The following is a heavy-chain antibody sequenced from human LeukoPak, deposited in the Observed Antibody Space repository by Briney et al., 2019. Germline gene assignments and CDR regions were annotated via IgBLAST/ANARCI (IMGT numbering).Heavy chain of an antibody. J-gene: IGHJ4*02. V-gene: IGHV3-7*01. D-gene: IGHD3-22*01. Sequence: GGSLRLSCAASGFTFSSSWMSWVRQAPGKGLEWVANTNQVGSEEYYVDSVKGRFTISRDNAKNSLYLQMNSLRAEDTAVYYCARDSSGYANWGQGTLVTVSS. CDR2: TNQVGSEE. CDR1: GFTFSSSW. CDR3: ARDSSGYAN.